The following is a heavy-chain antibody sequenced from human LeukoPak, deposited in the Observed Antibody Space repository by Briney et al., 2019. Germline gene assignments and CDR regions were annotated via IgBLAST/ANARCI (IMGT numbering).Heavy chain of an antibody. J-gene: IGHJ4*02. Sequence: SETLSLTRVVYGGSFSGHYWSSIRQPPGKGLEWIGEINHSGSVNYNPSLKSRVTVSADTSKNQFSLKLNSVTAADTAVYYCAFTTGSYYLDSWGQGTLVTVSS. CDR1: GGSFSGHY. D-gene: IGHD1-26*01. CDR3: AFTTGSYYLDS. V-gene: IGHV4-34*01. CDR2: INHSGSV.